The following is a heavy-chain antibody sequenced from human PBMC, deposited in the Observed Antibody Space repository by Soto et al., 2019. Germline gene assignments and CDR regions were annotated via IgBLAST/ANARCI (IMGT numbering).Heavy chain of an antibody. CDR3: ARGALIAARRYYDYHGMDV. V-gene: IGHV1-69*13. J-gene: IGHJ6*02. CDR1: GGTFSSYA. D-gene: IGHD6-6*01. Sequence: ASVKVSCKASGGTFSSYAISWVRQAPGQGLEWMGGSIPIFGTANYAQKFQGRVTITADEPTSTANMELSSLRSEDTAVYYCARGALIAARRYYDYHGMDVWGQGTKVTVSS. CDR2: SIPIFGTA.